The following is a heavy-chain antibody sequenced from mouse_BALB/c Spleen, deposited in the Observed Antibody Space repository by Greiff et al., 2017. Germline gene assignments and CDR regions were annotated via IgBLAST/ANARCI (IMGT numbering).Heavy chain of an antibody. CDR2: INPSTGYT. CDR3: ARGSYYRYDGGPMDY. Sequence: QVQLQQSGAELAKPGASVKMSCKASGYTFTSYWMHWVKQRPGQGLEWIGYINPSTGYTEYNQKFKDKATLTADKSSSTAYMQLSSLTSEDSAVYYCARGSYYRYDGGPMDYWGQGTSVTVSS. D-gene: IGHD2-14*01. CDR1: GYTFTSYW. J-gene: IGHJ4*01. V-gene: IGHV1-7*01.